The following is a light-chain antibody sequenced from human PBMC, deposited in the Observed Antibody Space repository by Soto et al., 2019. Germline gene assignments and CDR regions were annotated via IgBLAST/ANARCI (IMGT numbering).Light chain of an antibody. CDR3: QQYYRSGT. CDR2: DAS. V-gene: IGKV1-5*01. Sequence: DIQLTQSPSTLSASVGDRVTITCRASQSVTDWLAWYQQKPGKAPKLLIYDASSLESGVPSRFSGIGSGTEFSFTISSLQPDDFATYYCQQYYRSGTLGQGTK. J-gene: IGKJ2*02. CDR1: QSVTDW.